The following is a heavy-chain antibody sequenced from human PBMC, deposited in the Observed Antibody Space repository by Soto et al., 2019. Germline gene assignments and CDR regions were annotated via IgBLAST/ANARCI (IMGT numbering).Heavy chain of an antibody. J-gene: IGHJ6*02. CDR1: GYTFTSYF. CDR3: ARQNYYSGMDV. V-gene: IGHV1-18*01. Sequence: ASVKVSCKASGYTFTSYFITWVRQAPGQGLEWMGWISAYNGNTNYAQMLQGRVTMTTDTSTATAYMEMRSLRSDDTAVYYCARQNYYSGMDVWGQGTTVTVSS. CDR2: ISAYNGNT.